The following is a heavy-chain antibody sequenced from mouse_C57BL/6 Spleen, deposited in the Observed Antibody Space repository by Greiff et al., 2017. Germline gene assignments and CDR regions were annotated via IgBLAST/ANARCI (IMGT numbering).Heavy chain of an antibody. CDR1: GFTFSSYG. D-gene: IGHD3-3*01. Sequence: EVKLVESGGDLVKPGGSLKLSCAASGFTFSSYGMSWVRQTPDKRLEWVATISSGGSYTYYPDSVKGRFTISRDNAKNTLYLQMRSLKSEDTAMYYCARTGTGYFDVWGTGTTVTVSS. J-gene: IGHJ1*03. V-gene: IGHV5-6*01. CDR3: ARTGTGYFDV. CDR2: ISSGGSYT.